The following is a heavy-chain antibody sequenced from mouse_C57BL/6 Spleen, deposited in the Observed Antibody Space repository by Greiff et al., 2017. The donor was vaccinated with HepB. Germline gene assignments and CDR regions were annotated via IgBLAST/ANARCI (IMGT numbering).Heavy chain of an antibody. Sequence: QVQLQQSGAELVKPGASVKLSCKASGYTFTSYWMHWVKQRPGQGLEWIGMIHPNSGSTNYNEKFKSKATLTVDKSSSTAYMQLSSLTSEDSAVYYCARPLITTVVEGFDYWGQGTTLTVSS. CDR2: IHPNSGST. J-gene: IGHJ2*01. D-gene: IGHD1-1*01. V-gene: IGHV1-64*01. CDR3: ARPLITTVVEGFDY. CDR1: GYTFTSYW.